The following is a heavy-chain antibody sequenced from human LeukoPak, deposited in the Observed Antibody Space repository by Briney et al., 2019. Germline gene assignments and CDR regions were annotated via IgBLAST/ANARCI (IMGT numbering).Heavy chain of an antibody. V-gene: IGHV3-9*03. Sequence: GGSLRLSXAASGFTFDDYAMRWVRQAPGKGLEWVAGISWNGGSIGYADSVKGRFTISRDNAKHSRYLQMNSLRAEDMALYYCAKAVVATTTSAFDIWGQGTMVTVSS. CDR1: GFTFDDYA. CDR3: AKAVVATTTSAFDI. J-gene: IGHJ3*02. D-gene: IGHD5-12*01. CDR2: ISWNGGSI.